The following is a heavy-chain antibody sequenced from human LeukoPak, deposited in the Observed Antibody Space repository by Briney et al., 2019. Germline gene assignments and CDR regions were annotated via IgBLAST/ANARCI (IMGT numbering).Heavy chain of an antibody. CDR2: IYYSGST. CDR3: ARVLRAASWRSYDY. D-gene: IGHD5-18*01. CDR1: GGSFSGHY. Sequence: SETLSLTCAVYGGSFSGHYWSWIRQPPGKGLEWIGYIYYSGSTNYNPSLKSRVTISIDTSRNQFSLRLNSMTAADTAVYYCARVLRAASWRSYDYWGQGSLVTVSS. J-gene: IGHJ4*02. V-gene: IGHV4-59*11.